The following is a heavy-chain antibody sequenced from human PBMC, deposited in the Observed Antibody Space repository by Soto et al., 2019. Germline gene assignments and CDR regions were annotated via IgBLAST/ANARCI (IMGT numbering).Heavy chain of an antibody. CDR1: GFTFNNYG. D-gene: IGHD2-15*01. V-gene: IGHV3-30*18. J-gene: IGHJ6*02. CDR3: TKDGRFDSDGSLYYYYYGMDV. CDR2: ISNDGSNK. Sequence: LSCAASGFTFNNYGMNWVRQAPGKGLVWVAIISNDGSNKYYIESVRGRFTISRDNSKNMLFLKMNSLRVEDTAVYFCTKDGRFDSDGSLYYYYYGMDVWGQGTTVTVSS.